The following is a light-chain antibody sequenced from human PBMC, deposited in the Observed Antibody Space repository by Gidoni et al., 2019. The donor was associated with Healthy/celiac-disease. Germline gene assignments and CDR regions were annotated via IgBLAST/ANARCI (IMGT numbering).Light chain of an antibody. V-gene: IGKV1-33*01. Sequence: DIQMTQFPSSLSASVGDRVTITCQASQDISNYLNWYQQKPGKAPKLLIYDASNLETGVPSRFSGSGSGTYFTFTISSLQPEDIATYYCQQYDNPPLTFGGGTKVEIK. J-gene: IGKJ4*01. CDR3: QQYDNPPLT. CDR2: DAS. CDR1: QDISNY.